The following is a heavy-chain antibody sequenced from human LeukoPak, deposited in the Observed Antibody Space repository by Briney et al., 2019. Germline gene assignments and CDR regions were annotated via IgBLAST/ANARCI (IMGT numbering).Heavy chain of an antibody. CDR1: GYIFTNYD. D-gene: IGHD2-8*02. J-gene: IGHJ5*02. V-gene: IGHV1-8*01. CDR2: MHPSSGNT. CDR3: TRVVPGPSNRFDP. Sequence: ASVKVSCKASGYIFTNYDINWVRRAPGQGLEWMGWMHPSSGNTGYAQKFQGRVTMTRDTSISTAYMELNSLRSEDTAVYYCTRVVPGPSNRFDPWGQGTLVTVSS.